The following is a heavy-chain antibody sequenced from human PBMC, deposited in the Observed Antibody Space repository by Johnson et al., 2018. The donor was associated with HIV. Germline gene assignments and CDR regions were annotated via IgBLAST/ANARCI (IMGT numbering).Heavy chain of an antibody. J-gene: IGHJ3*02. V-gene: IGHV3-11*04. CDR3: ARGALGAFYI. Sequence: VQLVESGGGVVKPGGSLRLSCAASGFTFNDYYMSWIRQAPGKGLEWLSYISTSGATIYYADSVKGRFTISRDNAKKSLYLQMNSLRSEDTALYYCARGALGAFYIWGQGTMVTVSS. CDR1: GFTFNDYY. D-gene: IGHD3-3*02. CDR2: ISTSGATI.